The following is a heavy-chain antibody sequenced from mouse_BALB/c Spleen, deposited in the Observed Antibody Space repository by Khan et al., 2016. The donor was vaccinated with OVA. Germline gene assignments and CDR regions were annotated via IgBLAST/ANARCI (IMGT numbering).Heavy chain of an antibody. J-gene: IGHJ3*01. CDR3: ARGNCYGRTSWFGY. V-gene: IGHV1-9*01. Sequence: QIQLVQSGAELMKPGASVKISCKASGYTFSSYWIEWVKQRPGHGLEWFGEILPGSGNNNFNEKFRGKATFAADTSSNTAYMQLSSLTSEDSAVYYCARGNCYGRTSWFGYWGQGTLVTVSA. D-gene: IGHD1-1*01. CDR1: GYTFSSYW. CDR2: ILPGSGNN.